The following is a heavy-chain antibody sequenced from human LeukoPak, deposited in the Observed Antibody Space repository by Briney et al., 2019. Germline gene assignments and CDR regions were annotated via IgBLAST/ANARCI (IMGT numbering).Heavy chain of an antibody. V-gene: IGHV3-23*01. Sequence: SGGSLRLSCAASGFTFSSYGMSWVRQAPGKGLEWVSAISSSGGSTYSTDSVKGRFTISRDNSKNTLYLQMNSLRGEDTAIYYCAEHTVGVTRVYAFDIWGQGTMLTVSS. D-gene: IGHD1-26*01. J-gene: IGHJ3*02. CDR3: AEHTVGVTRVYAFDI. CDR2: ISSSGGST. CDR1: GFTFSSYG.